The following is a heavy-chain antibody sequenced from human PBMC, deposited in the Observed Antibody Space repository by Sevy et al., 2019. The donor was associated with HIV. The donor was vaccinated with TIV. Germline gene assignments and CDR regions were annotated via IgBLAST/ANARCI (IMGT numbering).Heavy chain of an antibody. CDR3: AKGTVPYSSSGYYYYYYDMDV. CDR2: IWYDGSNK. Sequence: GGSLRLSCAASGFTFSSYGMHWVRQAPGKGLEWVAVIWYDGSNKYYADSVKGQFTISRDNSKNTLYLQMNSLRAEDTAVYYCAKGTVPYSSSGYYYYYYDMDVWGKGTTVTVSS. D-gene: IGHD6-13*01. CDR1: GFTFSSYG. J-gene: IGHJ6*03. V-gene: IGHV3-33*06.